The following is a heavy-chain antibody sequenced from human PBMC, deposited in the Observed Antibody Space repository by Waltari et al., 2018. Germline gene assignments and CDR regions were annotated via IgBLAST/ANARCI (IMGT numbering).Heavy chain of an antibody. Sequence: QVQLEESGGGVVQPGRSLRLSCAASGFTFSDYGMHWVRQAPGKGLGWVAIISYDGYSKYDADPVKGRFTISRDNSKNTLNLQMNSLRTDDTAMYYCARDGGFGYTSGWYYFEDWGQGSLVTVSS. J-gene: IGHJ4*02. CDR3: ARDGGFGYTSGWYYFED. D-gene: IGHD6-19*01. V-gene: IGHV3-30*03. CDR2: ISYDGYSK. CDR1: GFTFSDYG.